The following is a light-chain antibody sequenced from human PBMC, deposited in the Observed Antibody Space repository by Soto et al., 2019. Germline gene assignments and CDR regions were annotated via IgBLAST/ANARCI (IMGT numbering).Light chain of an antibody. CDR1: QSINTW. V-gene: IGKV1-5*03. CDR2: KAS. CDR3: HNYYLYST. Sequence: DIQMTQSPSTLSASVGDRVTITCRASQSINTWLAWYQQKPGQAPNLLIYKASSLEIGVPSWFSGRRSGTEYSLTIGCLKTDDLPTYYCHNYYLYSTFGGGTKVEI. J-gene: IGKJ4*01.